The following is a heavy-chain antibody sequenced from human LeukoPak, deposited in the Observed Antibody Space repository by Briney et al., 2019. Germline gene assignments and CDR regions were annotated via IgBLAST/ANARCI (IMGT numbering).Heavy chain of an antibody. CDR3: ARGELGSGSYYNGWFDP. J-gene: IGHJ5*02. D-gene: IGHD3-10*01. CDR1: GGSISSGGYS. Sequence: SETLSLTCAVSGGSISSGGYSWSWIRQPPGKGLEWIGYIYHSGSTYYNPSLKSRVTISVDRSKNQFSLKLSSVTAADTAVYYCARGELGSGSYYNGWFDPWGQGTLVTVSS. CDR2: IYHSGST. V-gene: IGHV4-30-2*01.